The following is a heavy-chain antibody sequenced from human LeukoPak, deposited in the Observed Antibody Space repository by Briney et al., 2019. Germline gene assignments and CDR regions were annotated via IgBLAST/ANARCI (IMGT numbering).Heavy chain of an antibody. CDR2: ITWDGRKT. CDR1: GFTFDDYT. CDR3: ARNFGDLEPFFDY. V-gene: IGHV3-43D*03. D-gene: IGHD4-17*01. Sequence: GGSLRLSCAASGFTFDDYTMHWVRHAPGKGLEWVSLITWDGRKTYYADSVKGRFTISRDNSRNSLYLQMNSLRAEDTASYYCARNFGDLEPFFDYWGQGTLVTVSS. J-gene: IGHJ4*02.